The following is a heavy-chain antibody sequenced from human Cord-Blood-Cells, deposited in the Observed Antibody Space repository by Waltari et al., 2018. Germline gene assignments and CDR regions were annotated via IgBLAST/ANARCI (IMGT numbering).Heavy chain of an antibody. J-gene: IGHJ3*02. CDR2: SNHSGST. V-gene: IGHV4-34*01. D-gene: IGHD1-26*01. Sequence: QVQLQQWGAGLLKPSETLSLTCAVYGGSFSGYYWSWIRQPPGKGLGWIGESNHSGSTNYTPSLKSRVTISVDTSKNQFSLKLSSVTAADTAVYYCATRYSGSYYAFDIWGQGTMVTVSS. CDR1: GGSFSGYY. CDR3: ATRYSGSYYAFDI.